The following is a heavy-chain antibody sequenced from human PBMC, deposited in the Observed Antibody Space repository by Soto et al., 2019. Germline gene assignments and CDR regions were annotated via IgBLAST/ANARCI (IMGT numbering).Heavy chain of an antibody. D-gene: IGHD2-15*01. CDR2: IWYDGSNK. Sequence: GGSLRLSCAASGFTFSSYGMHWVRQAPGKGLEWVAVIWYDGSNKYYADSVKGRFTISRDNSKNTLYLQMNSLRAEDTAVYYCAREAYCSGGSCPPTWGQGTLVTVSS. CDR1: GFTFSSYG. V-gene: IGHV3-33*01. J-gene: IGHJ5*02. CDR3: AREAYCSGGSCPPT.